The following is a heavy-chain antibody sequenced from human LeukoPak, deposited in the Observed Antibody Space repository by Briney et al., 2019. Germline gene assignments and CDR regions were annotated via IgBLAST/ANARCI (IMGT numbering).Heavy chain of an antibody. Sequence: SETLSLTCTVSGGSISTYYWSWIRRPPGKGLEWIAYIHASGPTNYNPSLKSRITISVDTSKNQFSLKLSSVTAADTALYYCARHDAGIAARPFDNWGQGTLVTVSP. CDR1: GGSISTYY. CDR2: IHASGPT. V-gene: IGHV4-4*09. CDR3: ARHDAGIAARPFDN. J-gene: IGHJ4*02. D-gene: IGHD6-6*01.